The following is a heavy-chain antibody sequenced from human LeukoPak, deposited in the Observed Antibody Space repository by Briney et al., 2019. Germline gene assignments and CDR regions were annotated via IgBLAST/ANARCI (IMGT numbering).Heavy chain of an antibody. Sequence: GESLKISCKGSGYSFITHWIAWVRQMPGKGLEWVGIIYPGDSDTTYSPSFEGQVTISADKSISTAYVQWSSLKASDNAIYFCARSKRSGLYNDAFAIWGQGTMVTVSS. D-gene: IGHD6-19*01. CDR1: GYSFITHW. J-gene: IGHJ3*02. CDR2: IYPGDSDT. CDR3: ARSKRSGLYNDAFAI. V-gene: IGHV5-51*01.